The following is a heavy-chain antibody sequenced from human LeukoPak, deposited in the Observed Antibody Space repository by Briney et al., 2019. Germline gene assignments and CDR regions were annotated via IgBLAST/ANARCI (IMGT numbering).Heavy chain of an antibody. D-gene: IGHD1-26*01. Sequence: GESLKISCKGSGYSFTTYWIGWVRQMPAKGLEWMGFINPADSDSRYSPSFQGQVTISADKSNNTAYLQWSSLKASDTAMYYCARQARSGSYFFFDYWGQGTLVTVSS. CDR2: INPADSDS. CDR1: GYSFTTYW. J-gene: IGHJ4*02. CDR3: ARQARSGSYFFFDY. V-gene: IGHV5-51*01.